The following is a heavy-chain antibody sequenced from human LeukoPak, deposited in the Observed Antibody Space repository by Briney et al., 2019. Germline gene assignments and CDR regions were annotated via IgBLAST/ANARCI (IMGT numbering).Heavy chain of an antibody. J-gene: IGHJ3*02. CDR1: GFPFSTCN. CDR3: AKVLYISGWSDAFDI. CDR2: ISGSGGIT. Sequence: GGSLRLSCAASGFPFSTCNMNWVRQAPGKGLEWVSAISGSGGITYYADSAKGRFTISRDNSKNTLYLQMNSLRAEDTAVYYCAKVLYISGWSDAFDIWGQGTMLIVSS. V-gene: IGHV3-23*01. D-gene: IGHD6-19*01.